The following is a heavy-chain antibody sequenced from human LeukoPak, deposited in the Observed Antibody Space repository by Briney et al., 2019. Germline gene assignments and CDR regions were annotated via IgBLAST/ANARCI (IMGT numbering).Heavy chain of an antibody. D-gene: IGHD2-2*03. Sequence: GGSLRLSCAASGFSFSDYYMGWIRQAPGKGLEWVSYISESGYTIYYADSVKGRFTISRDNAKNSLYLQMNSLRAEDTGVYYCAKDRIGYCSSAGCPYDYWGQGTLVTVSS. V-gene: IGHV3-11*04. CDR1: GFSFSDYY. J-gene: IGHJ4*02. CDR2: ISESGYTI. CDR3: AKDRIGYCSSAGCPYDY.